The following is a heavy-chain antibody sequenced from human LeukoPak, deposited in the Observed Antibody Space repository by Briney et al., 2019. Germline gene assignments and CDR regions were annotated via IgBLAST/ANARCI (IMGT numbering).Heavy chain of an antibody. J-gene: IGHJ4*02. V-gene: IGHV4-34*01. D-gene: IGHD3-10*01. Sequence: SETLSLTCAVYGGSFSGYYWSWIRQPPGKGLEWIGEISHSGSTNYNPSLKSRVTISVDTSKNQFSLKLSSVTAADTAVYYCARGATTMVRGVGYWGQGTLVTVSS. CDR2: ISHSGST. CDR1: GGSFSGYY. CDR3: ARGATTMVRGVGY.